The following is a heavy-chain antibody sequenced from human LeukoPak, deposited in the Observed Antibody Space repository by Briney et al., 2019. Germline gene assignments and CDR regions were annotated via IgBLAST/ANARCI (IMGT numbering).Heavy chain of an antibody. CDR3: ARETTVTTPGY. J-gene: IGHJ4*02. CDR2: ISSSGSTI. D-gene: IGHD4-11*01. CDR1: GFTFSSYG. V-gene: IGHV3-48*04. Sequence: GGSLRLSCAASGFTFSSYGMNWVRQAPGKGLEWVSYISSSGSTIYYADSVKGRFTISRDNAKNSLYLQMNSLRAEDTAVYYCARETTVTTPGYWGQGTLVTVSS.